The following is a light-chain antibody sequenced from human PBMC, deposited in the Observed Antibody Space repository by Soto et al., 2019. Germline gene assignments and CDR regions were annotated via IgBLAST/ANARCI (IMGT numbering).Light chain of an antibody. Sequence: QSVLTQPPSASGTPGQRVAISCSGSSSNIGSNYVYWYQQLPGAAPKLLIYRHNQRPSGVPDRFSGSRSGTSASLAISGLRSEDEADYYCAAWDDSLSVNWVFGGGTQLTVL. CDR3: AAWDDSLSVNWV. CDR1: SSNIGSNY. CDR2: RHN. J-gene: IGLJ3*02. V-gene: IGLV1-47*01.